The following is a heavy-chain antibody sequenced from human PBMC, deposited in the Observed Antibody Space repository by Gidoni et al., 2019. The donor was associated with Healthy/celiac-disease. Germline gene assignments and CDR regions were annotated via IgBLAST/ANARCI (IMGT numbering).Heavy chain of an antibody. D-gene: IGHD1-26*01. CDR1: GGTFSSYA. Sequence: QVQLVQSGAEVKKPGSSVKVSCKASGGTFSSYAISWVRQAPGQGLEWMGGIIPIFGTATYAQKFQGRVTITADESTSTAYMELSSLRSEDTAVYYCASRGGSAVYYYYGMDVWGQGTTVTVSS. CDR2: IIPIFGTA. V-gene: IGHV1-69*01. CDR3: ASRGGSAVYYYYGMDV. J-gene: IGHJ6*02.